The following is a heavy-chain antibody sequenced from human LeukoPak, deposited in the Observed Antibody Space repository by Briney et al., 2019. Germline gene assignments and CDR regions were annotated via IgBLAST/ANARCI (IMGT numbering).Heavy chain of an antibody. CDR1: GFIFSSYA. J-gene: IGHJ4*02. D-gene: IGHD3-22*01. CDR3: ARVNNYYDSSGYRI. V-gene: IGHV3-30*04. Sequence: GGSLRLSCAASGFIFSSYAIHWVRQAPGKGLEWVAVISYDGSNKYYADSVKGRFTISRDNVKNTLYLQMNSLRAEDTAVYYCARVNNYYDSSGYRIWGQGTLVTVSS. CDR2: ISYDGSNK.